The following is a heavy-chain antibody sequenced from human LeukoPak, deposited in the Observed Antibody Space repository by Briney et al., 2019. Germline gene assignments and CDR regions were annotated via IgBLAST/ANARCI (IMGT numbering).Heavy chain of an antibody. CDR1: GFTFSSYS. J-gene: IGHJ4*02. CDR3: TTDGDPTRWGIRDY. V-gene: IGHV3-21*03. CDR2: ISSSSSYI. Sequence: GGSLRLSCVASGFTFSSYSMNWVRQAPGKGLEWVSSISSSSSYIYYADSVKGRFTISRDNAKNSLYLQMNSLKTEDTAVYYCTTDGDPTRWGIRDYWGQGTLVTVSS. D-gene: IGHD4-17*01.